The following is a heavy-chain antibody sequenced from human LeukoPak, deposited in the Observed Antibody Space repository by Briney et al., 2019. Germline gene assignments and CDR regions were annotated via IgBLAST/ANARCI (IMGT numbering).Heavy chain of an antibody. D-gene: IGHD3-3*01. Sequence: SETLSLTCTVSGGSISSYYWSWIRQPPGKGLEWIGYIYYSGSTNYNPSLKSRVTISVGTSKNQFSLKLSSVTAADTAVYYCAREDFWSGSNYYYGMDVWGQGTTVTVSS. V-gene: IGHV4-59*01. CDR1: GGSISSYY. J-gene: IGHJ6*02. CDR3: AREDFWSGSNYYYGMDV. CDR2: IYYSGST.